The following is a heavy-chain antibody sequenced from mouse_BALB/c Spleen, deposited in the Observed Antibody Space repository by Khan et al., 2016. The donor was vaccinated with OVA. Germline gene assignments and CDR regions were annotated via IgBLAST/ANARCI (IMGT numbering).Heavy chain of an antibody. CDR1: GYSITNGYG. CDR3: ARTARIKY. Sequence: VQLQESGPGLVKPSQSLSLTCTVTGYSITNGYGWNWIRQFPGNKLEWMGYITYSGSTNYNPSLTSRISITRDTSKNQFFLQLNSVTTEDTATYNCARTARIKYWGQGTTLTVSS. V-gene: IGHV3-1*02. D-gene: IGHD1-2*01. CDR2: ITYSGST. J-gene: IGHJ2*01.